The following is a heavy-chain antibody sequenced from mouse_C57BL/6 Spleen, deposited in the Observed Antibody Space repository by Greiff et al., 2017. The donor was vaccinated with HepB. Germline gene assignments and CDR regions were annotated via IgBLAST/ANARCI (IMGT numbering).Heavy chain of an antibody. D-gene: IGHD1-1*01. Sequence: QVQLQQSGAELVKPGASVKISCKASGYAFSSYWMNWVKQRPGKGLEWIGQIYPGDGDTNYNGKFKGKATLTADKSSSTAYMQLSSLTSEDSAVYFCARVTTVVPYYFYYWGQGTTLTVSS. V-gene: IGHV1-80*01. CDR1: GYAFSSYW. J-gene: IGHJ2*01. CDR3: ARVTTVVPYYFYY. CDR2: IYPGDGDT.